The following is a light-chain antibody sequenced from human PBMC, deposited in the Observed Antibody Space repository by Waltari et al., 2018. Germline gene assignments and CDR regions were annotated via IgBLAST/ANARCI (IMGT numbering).Light chain of an antibody. Sequence: DIQMTQSPSSLSASVGDRVTITCRASQSISSYLNWYQQKPGKAPKLLFYAASSLQSGVPSRFSGSGSGTDFPLTISSLQPEDFATYYCQQSYSTPRTFGQGTKVEIK. CDR2: AAS. J-gene: IGKJ1*01. CDR3: QQSYSTPRT. CDR1: QSISSY. V-gene: IGKV1-39*01.